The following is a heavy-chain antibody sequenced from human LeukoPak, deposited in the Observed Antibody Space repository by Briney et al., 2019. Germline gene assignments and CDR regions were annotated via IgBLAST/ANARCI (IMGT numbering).Heavy chain of an antibody. CDR2: IKEDGTEK. CDR3: VRESRPGGAMGLYHNLDY. J-gene: IGHJ4*02. Sequence: GGSLRLSCAASGFTFSSYAMTWVRQTPGKGLEWVANIKEDGTEKNLVDSVKGRFTISRDNTKNLLFLEMNNLRGDDTAIYYCVRESRPGGAMGLYHNLDYWGQGTLVAVSS. D-gene: IGHD1-1*01. V-gene: IGHV3-7*01. CDR1: GFTFSSYA.